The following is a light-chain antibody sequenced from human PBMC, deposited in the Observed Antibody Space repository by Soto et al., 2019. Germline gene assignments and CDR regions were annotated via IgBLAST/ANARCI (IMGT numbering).Light chain of an antibody. CDR1: QSVSIY. J-gene: IGKJ5*01. Sequence: VVSQSASTLSLSPGERATLSCRASQSVSIYLAWYQQKPGQAPRLLIYDASNRATGIPAKFSGSGSGTDFTLTISSLEPEDFAVYYCQQYTNWPLIFGQGTRLEI. CDR2: DAS. CDR3: QQYTNWPLI. V-gene: IGKV3-11*01.